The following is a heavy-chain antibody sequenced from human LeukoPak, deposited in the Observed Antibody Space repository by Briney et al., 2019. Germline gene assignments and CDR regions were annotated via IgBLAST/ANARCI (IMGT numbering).Heavy chain of an antibody. CDR2: ISYDGSNK. Sequence: PGRSLRLSCAASGFTFSDYGMHWVRQAPGKGLEWVAVISYDGSNKYYADSVKGRFTISRDNSKNTLYLQMDSLRAEDTAVYYCAKSVTRSYYGSGSFPPPHYVMDVWGQGTTVTVSS. CDR1: GFTFSDYG. J-gene: IGHJ6*02. V-gene: IGHV3-30*18. D-gene: IGHD3-10*01. CDR3: AKSVTRSYYGSGSFPPPHYVMDV.